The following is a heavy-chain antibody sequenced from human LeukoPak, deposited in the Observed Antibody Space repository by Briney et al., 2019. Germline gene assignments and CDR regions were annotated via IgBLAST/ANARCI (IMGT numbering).Heavy chain of an antibody. J-gene: IGHJ4*02. Sequence: GGSLRLSCEASGFTFSNYYMSWIRQAPGKGLEWVSHIKGNGATTYYADSVRGRFTISRDNAKNSLYLQMNSLRAEDTAVYYCARLRHYYDSSGYLDYWGQGTLVTVSS. CDR3: ARLRHYYDSSGYLDY. CDR2: IKGNGATT. CDR1: GFTFSNYY. D-gene: IGHD3-22*01. V-gene: IGHV3-11*04.